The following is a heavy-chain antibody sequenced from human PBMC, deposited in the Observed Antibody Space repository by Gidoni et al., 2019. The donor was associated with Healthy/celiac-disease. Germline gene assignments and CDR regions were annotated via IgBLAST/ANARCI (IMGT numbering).Heavy chain of an antibody. CDR1: GFTFGDYA. V-gene: IGHV3-49*03. Sequence: EVQLVESGGGLVQPGRSLRLSCTASGFTFGDYAMSWFRQAPGKGLEWVGFIRSKAYGGTTEYAASVKGRFTISRDESKSIAYLQMNSLKTEDTAVYYCTRDEYCSSTSCYSLNAFDIWGQGTMVTVSS. D-gene: IGHD2-2*01. CDR2: IRSKAYGGTT. J-gene: IGHJ3*02. CDR3: TRDEYCSSTSCYSLNAFDI.